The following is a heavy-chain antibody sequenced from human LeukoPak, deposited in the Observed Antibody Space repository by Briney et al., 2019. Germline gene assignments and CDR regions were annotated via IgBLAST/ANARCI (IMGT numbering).Heavy chain of an antibody. CDR2: IYYSGST. D-gene: IGHD5-18*01. V-gene: IGHV4-31*03. Sequence: SETLSLTCTVSGGSISSGGYYWSWIRQHPGKGLEWIGYIYYSGSTYYNPSLKSRVTISVDTSKNQFSLKLSSVTAADTAVYYCARVGYTAMPVGAFDIWGQGTMVTVSS. J-gene: IGHJ3*02. CDR3: ARVGYTAMPVGAFDI. CDR1: GGSISSGGYY.